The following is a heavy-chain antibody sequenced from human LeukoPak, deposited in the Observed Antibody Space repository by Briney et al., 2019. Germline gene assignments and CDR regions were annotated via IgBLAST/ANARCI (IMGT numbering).Heavy chain of an antibody. V-gene: IGHV1-2*02. CDR1: GYTFTGYH. D-gene: IGHD3-3*01. CDR2: FNANSGDT. J-gene: IGHJ4*02. CDR3: ARDPYDGNYYFDY. Sequence: ASVKVSCKTSGYTFTGYHVHWVRQAPGQGLEWMGWFNANSGDTKYAQKFQGRVTMIRDTSIGTDYMELTSLISDDTAIYYCARDPYDGNYYFDYWGQGTLVTVAS.